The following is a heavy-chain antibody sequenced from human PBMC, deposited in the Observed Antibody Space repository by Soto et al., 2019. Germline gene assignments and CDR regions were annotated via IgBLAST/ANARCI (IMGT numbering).Heavy chain of an antibody. CDR1: GYTFTSYD. D-gene: IGHD5-12*01. Sequence: QVQLVQSGAEVKKPGASVKVSCKASGYTFTSYDINWVRQATGQGLEWMGWMNPNSGNTGYAQKFQGRLTITRNTSLTTAYMELSSLRSEPTAVYYCARGPSVVALFDIWGQATMVTLSS. J-gene: IGHJ3*02. CDR2: MNPNSGNT. CDR3: ARGPSVVALFDI. V-gene: IGHV1-8*01.